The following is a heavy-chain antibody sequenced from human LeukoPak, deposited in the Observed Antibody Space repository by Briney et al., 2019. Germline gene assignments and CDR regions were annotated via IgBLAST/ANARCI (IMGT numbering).Heavy chain of an antibody. V-gene: IGHV3-23*01. CDR3: AKGDAEWGERYFDY. CDR2: ISGSGDST. CDR1: AITFRSYA. Sequence: GGSMRLSCAASAITFRSYAMSWVRQAPGKGLEDVSAISGSGDSTSYADSVKGRFTISRDNSKKTLDLQMNSPRAEDTAVYFCAKGDAEWGERYFDYWGQGIVVTVSS. D-gene: IGHD3-3*01. J-gene: IGHJ4*02.